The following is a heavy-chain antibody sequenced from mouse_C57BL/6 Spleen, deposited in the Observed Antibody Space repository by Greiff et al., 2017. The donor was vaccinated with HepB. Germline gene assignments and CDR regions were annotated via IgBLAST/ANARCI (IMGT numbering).Heavy chain of an antibody. V-gene: IGHV3-6*01. CDR2: ISYDGSN. Sequence: VQLKESGPGLVKPSQSLSLTCSVTGYSITSGYYWNWIRQFPGNKLEWMGYISYDGSNNYNPSLKNRISITRDTSKNQFFLKLNSVTTEDTATYYCARRSYSNYEDYYAMDYWGQGTSVTVSS. CDR1: GYSITSGYY. J-gene: IGHJ4*01. CDR3: ARRSYSNYEDYYAMDY. D-gene: IGHD2-5*01.